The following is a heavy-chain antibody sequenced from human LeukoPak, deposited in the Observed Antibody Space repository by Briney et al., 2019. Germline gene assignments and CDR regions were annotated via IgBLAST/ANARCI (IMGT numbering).Heavy chain of an antibody. Sequence: GRSLRLSCAASGFSFSNYAMNWVRQSPGKGLEWVSSLGNNDGRTLYADSVKGRFTISRDNSKNTLYLQMNSLRAEDTAIYYCAKNGKDNYDMFFDYWGQGTLVTAST. V-gene: IGHV3-23*01. D-gene: IGHD3-9*01. CDR2: LGNNDGRT. J-gene: IGHJ4*02. CDR1: GFSFSNYA. CDR3: AKNGKDNYDMFFDY.